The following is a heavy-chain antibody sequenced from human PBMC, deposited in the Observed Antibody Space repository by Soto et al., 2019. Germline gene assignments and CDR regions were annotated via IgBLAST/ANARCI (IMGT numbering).Heavy chain of an antibody. CDR1: GFTFSSYS. CDR2: ISSSSSTI. D-gene: IGHD5-12*01. V-gene: IGHV3-48*02. Sequence: GGSLRLSCAASGFTFSSYSMNWVRQAPGKGLEWVSYISSSSSTIYYADSVKGRFTISRDNAKNSLYLQMNSLRDEDTAVYYCARDLGVATIHSQVWKNYYYYYGMDVWGQGTTVTVSS. J-gene: IGHJ6*02. CDR3: ARDLGVATIHSQVWKNYYYYYGMDV.